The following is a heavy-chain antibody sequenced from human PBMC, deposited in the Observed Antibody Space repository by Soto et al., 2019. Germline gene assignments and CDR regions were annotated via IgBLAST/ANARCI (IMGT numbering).Heavy chain of an antibody. CDR2: INPNSGGT. J-gene: IGHJ4*02. D-gene: IGHD3-10*01. CDR1: GYTFTGYY. Sequence: EASVKVSCKASGYTFTGYYMHWVRQAPGQGLEWMGWINPNSGGTNYAQKFQGWVTMTRDTSISTAYMELSRLRSDDTAVYYCAREAPMEQHIDYWGQGTLVTVSS. V-gene: IGHV1-2*04. CDR3: AREAPMEQHIDY.